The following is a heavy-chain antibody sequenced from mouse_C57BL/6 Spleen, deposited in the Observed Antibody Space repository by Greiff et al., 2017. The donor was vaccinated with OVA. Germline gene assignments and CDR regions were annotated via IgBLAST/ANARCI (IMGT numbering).Heavy chain of an antibody. Sequence: VQLQQSGPELVKPGASVKLPCKASGYTFTDYNMDWVKQSPGKSLEWIGDINPNNGGTIYNQKFKGKATLTVDKSSSTAYMELRSLTSEDTAVYYCARTAVVPHFDYWGQGTTLTVSS. CDR1: GYTFTDYN. CDR3: ARTAVVPHFDY. J-gene: IGHJ2*01. V-gene: IGHV1-18*01. CDR2: INPNNGGT. D-gene: IGHD1-1*01.